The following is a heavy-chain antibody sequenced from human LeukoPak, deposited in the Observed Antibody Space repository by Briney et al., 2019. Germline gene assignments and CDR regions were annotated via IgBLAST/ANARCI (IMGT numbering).Heavy chain of an antibody. CDR1: GFTFSSYE. D-gene: IGHD1-26*01. CDR2: ISSSGSTI. CDR3: AKDGGTHFDH. Sequence: GGSLRLSCAASGFTFSSYEMNWVRQAPGKGLEWVSYISSSGSTIYYADSVKGRFTITRDNAQNSLALHMNTLRADDTAVYYCAKDGGTHFDHWGQGTLVTVSS. J-gene: IGHJ4*02. V-gene: IGHV3-48*03.